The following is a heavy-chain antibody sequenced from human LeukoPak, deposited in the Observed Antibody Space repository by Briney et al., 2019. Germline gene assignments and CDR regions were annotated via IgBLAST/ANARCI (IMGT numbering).Heavy chain of an antibody. V-gene: IGHV3-74*01. J-gene: IGHJ4*02. CDR3: TRGSGSRATDY. D-gene: IGHD6-19*01. CDR1: GFSFNTYW. Sequence: GGSLRLSCTASGFSFNTYWMHWVRRAPGKGLLWVSCIDSEGGITSYADSVKGRFTISRDNAKNTLFLQVDSLRAEDTAMYYCTRGSGSRATDYWGQGTLVTVSS. CDR2: IDSEGGIT.